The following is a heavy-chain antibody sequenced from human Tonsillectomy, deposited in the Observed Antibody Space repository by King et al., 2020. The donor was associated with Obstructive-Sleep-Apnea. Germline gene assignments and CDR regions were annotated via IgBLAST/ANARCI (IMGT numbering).Heavy chain of an antibody. CDR2: ISGSGGST. CDR1: GFTFSTYA. Sequence: VQLVESGGGLVQPGGSLRLSCAASGFTFSTYAMSWVRQAPGKGLEWVSGISGSGGSTYYADSVKGRFTIYRDNSKNTLYLQMNSLRAEDTAVYYCAKDRGWYRLPFDYWGQGTLVTVSS. J-gene: IGHJ4*02. D-gene: IGHD6-19*01. V-gene: IGHV3-23*04. CDR3: AKDRGWYRLPFDY.